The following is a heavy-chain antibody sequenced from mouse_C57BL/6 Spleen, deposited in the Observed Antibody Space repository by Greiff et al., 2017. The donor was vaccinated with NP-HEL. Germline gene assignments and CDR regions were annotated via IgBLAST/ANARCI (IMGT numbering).Heavy chain of an antibody. CDR2: ISDGGSYT. CDR3: ARDDYYGYDDWYCDV. J-gene: IGHJ1*03. V-gene: IGHV5-4*01. D-gene: IGHD2-2*01. Sequence: EVKLMESGGGLVKPGGSLKLSCAASGFTFSSYAMSWVRQTPEKRLEWVATISDGGSYTYYPDNVKGRFTISRDNAKNNLYLQMSHLKSEDTAMYYCARDDYYGYDDWYCDVWGTGTTVTVSS. CDR1: GFTFSSYA.